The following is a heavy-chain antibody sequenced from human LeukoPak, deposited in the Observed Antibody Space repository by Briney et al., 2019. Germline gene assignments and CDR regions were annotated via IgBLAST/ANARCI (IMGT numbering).Heavy chain of an antibody. CDR3: ARHGISTVVTDTYSYYSYGMDV. Sequence: GESLKISCKGSGYSFTSYWIGWVRQMPGKGLEWMGIIYPGDSDTRYSPSFQGQVTISADKSISTAYLQWRSLKASDTAMYYCARHGISTVVTDTYSYYSYGMDVGGQGPTVTVPS. D-gene: IGHD4-23*01. CDR1: GYSFTSYW. V-gene: IGHV5-51*01. CDR2: IYPGDSDT. J-gene: IGHJ6*02.